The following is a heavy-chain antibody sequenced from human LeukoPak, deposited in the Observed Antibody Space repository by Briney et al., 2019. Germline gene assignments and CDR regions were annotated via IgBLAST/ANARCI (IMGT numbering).Heavy chain of an antibody. J-gene: IGHJ3*02. CDR1: GYRFTSCW. CDR3: AGPIRIIVGATPDAFDI. Sequence: GESLKVSCKASGYRFTSCWIGWVRQMPGKGLEWMGIIYPGDSDTRYSPSFQGQVTISADKSISTAYLQWSSLKASDTAMYYCAGPIRIIVGATPDAFDIWGQGTMATVSS. CDR2: IYPGDSDT. V-gene: IGHV5-51*01. D-gene: IGHD1-26*01.